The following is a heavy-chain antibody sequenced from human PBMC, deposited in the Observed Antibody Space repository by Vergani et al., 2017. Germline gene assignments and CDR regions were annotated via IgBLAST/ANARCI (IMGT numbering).Heavy chain of an antibody. J-gene: IGHJ4*02. CDR3: AKHFRGWGIDY. D-gene: IGHD3-16*01. Sequence: QVQLVESGGGVVQRGGSLRLSCATPGFTLSNYDMQWIRQGPGKGLEFVAFIQFDGSNHYYADSVKGRFTLSRDFSKNTLYLQMNSLRTDDTATYYCAKHFRGWGIDYWGQGTQVIVSS. V-gene: IGHV3-30*02. CDR1: GFTLSNYD. CDR2: IQFDGSNH.